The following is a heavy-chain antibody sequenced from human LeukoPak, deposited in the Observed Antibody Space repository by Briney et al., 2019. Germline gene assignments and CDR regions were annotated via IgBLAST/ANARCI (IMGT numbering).Heavy chain of an antibody. CDR3: AKDIGYDSSGYLDY. CDR1: GFTFDDYA. D-gene: IGHD3-22*01. J-gene: IGHJ4*02. Sequence: GGSPRLSCAASGFTFDDYAMHWVRQAPGKGLEWVSGISWNSGSIGYADSVKGRFTISRDNAKNSLYLQMNSLRAEDMALYYCAKDIGYDSSGYLDYWGQGTLVTVSS. V-gene: IGHV3-9*03. CDR2: ISWNSGSI.